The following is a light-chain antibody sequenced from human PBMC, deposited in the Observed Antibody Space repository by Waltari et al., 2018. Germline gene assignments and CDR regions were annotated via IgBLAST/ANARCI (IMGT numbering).Light chain of an antibody. V-gene: IGLV4-69*01. CDR1: SGHNTYA. CDR2: VNNDGGH. Sequence: QVVLTQSPSASASLGASVNLTCTLSSGHNTYAIAWHQQQPERGPRYLMKVNNDGGHIKGVGIPDRFSGSSSGAGRYLTISSLQSEDEADYYCQAWGTGLIGVFGGGTKLTVL. J-gene: IGLJ3*02. CDR3: QAWGTGLIGV.